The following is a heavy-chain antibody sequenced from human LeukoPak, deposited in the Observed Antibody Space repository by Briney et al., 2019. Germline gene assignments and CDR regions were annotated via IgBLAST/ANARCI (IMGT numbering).Heavy chain of an antibody. D-gene: IGHD3-10*01. V-gene: IGHV4-38-2*02. J-gene: IGHJ5*02. CDR3: ARDLGRRYYGSGSYYNP. CDR1: GYSISSGYY. CDR2: IYHSGST. Sequence: SETLSLTCAVSGYSISSGYYWGWIRQPPGKGLEWIGSIYHSGSTYYNPSLKSRVTISVDTSKNQFSLKLSSVTAADTAVYYCARDLGRRYYGSGSYYNPWGQGTLVTVSS.